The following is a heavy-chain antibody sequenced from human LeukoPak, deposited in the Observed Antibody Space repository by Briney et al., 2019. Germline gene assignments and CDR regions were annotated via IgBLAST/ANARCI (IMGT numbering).Heavy chain of an antibody. CDR2: IYYSGST. CDR3: ARVLPAGPYSYGYMDV. J-gene: IGHJ6*03. CDR1: GGSISSYY. D-gene: IGHD5-18*01. V-gene: IGHV4-59*01. Sequence: SETLSLTCTVSGGSISSYYWSWIRQPPGKGLEWIGYIYYSGSTNYNPSLKSRVTISVDTSKNQFSLKLSSVTAADTAVYYCARVLPAGPYSYGYMDVWGKGTTVTVSS.